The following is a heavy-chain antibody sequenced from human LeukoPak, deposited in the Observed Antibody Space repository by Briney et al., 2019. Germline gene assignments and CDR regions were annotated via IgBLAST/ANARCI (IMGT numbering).Heavy chain of an antibody. D-gene: IGHD3-22*01. CDR3: ASYYYDSSGFFGMDV. CDR2: IYYSGST. V-gene: IGHV4-31*03. Sequence: SQTLSLTCTVSGGSISSGGYYWSWIRQDPGKGLEWIGYIYYSGSTYYNPSLKSRVTISVDTSKNQFSLKLSSVTAADTAVYYCASYYYDSSGFFGMDVWGQGTTVTVSS. CDR1: GGSISSGGYY. J-gene: IGHJ6*02.